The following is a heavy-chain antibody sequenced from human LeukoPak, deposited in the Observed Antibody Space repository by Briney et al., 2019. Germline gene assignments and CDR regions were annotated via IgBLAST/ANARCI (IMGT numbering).Heavy chain of an antibody. Sequence: ASVKVSCKASGYTFTGKFIHCVRQAPGRGLEWMGWIDPNSGGTDYGQKFQGRVTMTRDTSIDTAYMDLSRLISDDTAVYYCARDREGLAYFDFWGQGTLVTVSS. J-gene: IGHJ4*02. D-gene: IGHD3/OR15-3a*01. CDR1: GYTFTGKF. CDR3: ARDREGLAYFDF. CDR2: IDPNSGGT. V-gene: IGHV1-2*02.